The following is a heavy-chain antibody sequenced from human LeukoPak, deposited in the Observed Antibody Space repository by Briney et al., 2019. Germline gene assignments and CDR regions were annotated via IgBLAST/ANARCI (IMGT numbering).Heavy chain of an antibody. CDR1: GGSISSYY. CDR3: ARHLDSGSYYFDY. D-gene: IGHD1-26*01. Sequence: PSETLSLTCTVSGGSISSYYWSWIRQPPGKGLEWIGYIYYSGSTNYNPSLKSRVTISVDTSKNQFSLKLSSVTAADTAVYYCARHLDSGSYYFDYWGQGTLVTVSS. V-gene: IGHV4-59*08. J-gene: IGHJ4*02. CDR2: IYYSGST.